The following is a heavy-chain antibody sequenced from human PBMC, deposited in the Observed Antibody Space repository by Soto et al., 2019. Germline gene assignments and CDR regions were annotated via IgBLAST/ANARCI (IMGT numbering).Heavy chain of an antibody. CDR2: IYYSGST. Sequence: SENLPHTCTVSGGSISSGGYYWSWIRHHPGKGLEWIGYIYYSGSTYYNPSLKSRVTISVDTSKNQFSLKLSSVTAADTAVYYCASTYYFDRRGYYPPPRFDTWGQGTLVT. J-gene: IGHJ5*02. V-gene: IGHV4-31*03. CDR3: ASTYYFDRRGYYPPPRFDT. CDR1: GGSISSGGYY. D-gene: IGHD3-22*01.